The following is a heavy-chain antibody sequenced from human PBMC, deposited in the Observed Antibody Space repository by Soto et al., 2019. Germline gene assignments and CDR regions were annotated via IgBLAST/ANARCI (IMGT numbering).Heavy chain of an antibody. CDR2: INHSGST. Sequence: PSETLSLTCAVYGGSFSGYYWSWIRQPPGKGLEWIGEINHSGSTNYNPSLKSRVTISVDTSKNQFSLKLSSVTAADMAVYYCARGSKYPRSVFDYWGQGTLVTVSS. J-gene: IGHJ4*02. CDR1: GGSFSGYY. V-gene: IGHV4-34*01. D-gene: IGHD2-2*01. CDR3: ARGSKYPRSVFDY.